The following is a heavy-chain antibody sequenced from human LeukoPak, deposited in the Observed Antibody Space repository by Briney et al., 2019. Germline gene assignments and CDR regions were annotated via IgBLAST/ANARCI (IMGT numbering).Heavy chain of an antibody. J-gene: IGHJ4*02. Sequence: GASVKVSCKVSGYTFTRYGISWVRQAPGQGLEWMGWISAYNGNTNYAQKLQGRVTMTTDTSTSTAYMELRSLRSDDPVMYYCARDREQWLSYSFDYWGQGTLVTVSS. CDR1: GYTFTRYG. CDR2: ISAYNGNT. D-gene: IGHD6-19*01. V-gene: IGHV1-18*01. CDR3: ARDREQWLSYSFDY.